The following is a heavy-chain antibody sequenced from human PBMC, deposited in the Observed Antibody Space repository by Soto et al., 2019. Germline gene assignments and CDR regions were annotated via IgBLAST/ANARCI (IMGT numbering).Heavy chain of an antibody. J-gene: IGHJ4*02. D-gene: IGHD2-15*01. Sequence: GSLRLSCAASGFTFSSYWMHWVRQAPGKGLVWVSAISGGGSSTYYADSVKGRFTISRDNAKNTLYLQMNSLRAEDTAVYYCAKDRDIVVVVALVDYWGQGTLVTVSS. CDR3: AKDRDIVVVVALVDY. V-gene: IGHV3-23*01. CDR2: ISGGGSST. CDR1: GFTFSSYW.